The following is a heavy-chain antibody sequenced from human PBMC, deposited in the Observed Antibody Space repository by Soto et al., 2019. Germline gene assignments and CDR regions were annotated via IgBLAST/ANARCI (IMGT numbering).Heavy chain of an antibody. J-gene: IGHJ6*02. CDR1: GFTFSSYG. Sequence: PGGSLRLSCAAPGFTFSSYGMHWVRQAPGKGLEWVAVIWYDGSNKYYADSVKGRFTISRDNSKNTLYLQMNSLRAEDTAVYYCARERWAAAGQLYYYYYYGMDVWGQGTTVTVSS. CDR3: ARERWAAAGQLYYYYYYGMDV. V-gene: IGHV3-33*01. CDR2: IWYDGSNK. D-gene: IGHD6-13*01.